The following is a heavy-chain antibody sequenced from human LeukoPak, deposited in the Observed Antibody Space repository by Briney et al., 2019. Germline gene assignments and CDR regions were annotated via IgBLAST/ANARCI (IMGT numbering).Heavy chain of an antibody. CDR3: ARISLTSSGYDLAFFTH. J-gene: IGHJ4*02. CDR1: GFTFSNYT. CDR2: ISSRGTHS. Sequence: PGGSLRLSCEASGFTFSNYTMNWVRQAPGRGLEWVSSISSRGTHSYYADSVKGRFTISRDNAKNSLYLQMSSLRVEDTAIYYCARISLTSSGYDLAFFTHWGQGALVTVSS. V-gene: IGHV3-21*01. D-gene: IGHD5-12*01.